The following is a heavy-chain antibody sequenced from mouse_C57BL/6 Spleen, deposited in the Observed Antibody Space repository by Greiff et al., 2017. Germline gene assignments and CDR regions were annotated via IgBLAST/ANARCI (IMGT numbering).Heavy chain of an antibody. D-gene: IGHD1-1*01. CDR2: IHPNSGST. CDR3: ARPITTVVDSYFDD. J-gene: IGHJ2*01. CDR1: GYTFTSYW. V-gene: IGHV1-64*01. Sequence: QVQLQQPGAELVKPGASVKLSCKASGYTFTSYWMHWVKQRPGQGLEWIGMIHPNSGSTNYNEKFKSKATLTVDKSSSTAYMQLSSLTSEASAVYNCARPITTVVDSYFDDWGQGTTLTVSS.